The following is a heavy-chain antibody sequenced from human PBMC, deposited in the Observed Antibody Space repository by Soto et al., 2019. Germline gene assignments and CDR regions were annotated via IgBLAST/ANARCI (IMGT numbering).Heavy chain of an antibody. J-gene: IGHJ3*01. D-gene: IGHD3-16*01. V-gene: IGHV3-15*07. CDR2: IVSRSDGGAI. CDR3: TTSTKLNAGGEVSGAFDV. CDR1: GFTFTSAW. Sequence: EVQLVESGGGFVKPGGSLRLSCAASGFTFTSAWMNWVRQAPGKGLEWVARIVSRSDGGAIDYAAPVRGRFTISRDDSKNTLYLQMNSLKVEDTGIYFCTTSTKLNAGGEVSGAFDVWGLGTMATASS.